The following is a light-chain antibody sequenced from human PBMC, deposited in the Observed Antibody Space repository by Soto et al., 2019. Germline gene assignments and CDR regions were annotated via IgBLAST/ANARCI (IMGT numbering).Light chain of an antibody. CDR3: FSYAGSSTYVV. CDR2: EGS. Sequence: QSALTQPASVSGSPGQSITISCTGTSSDVGSYNLVSWYQQHPGKAPKLMIYEGSKRPSGVSNRFSGSKSGNTASLTISGLQAEDEAHYYCFSYAGSSTYVVFGGGTKLTVL. CDR1: SSDVGSYNL. V-gene: IGLV2-23*01. J-gene: IGLJ2*01.